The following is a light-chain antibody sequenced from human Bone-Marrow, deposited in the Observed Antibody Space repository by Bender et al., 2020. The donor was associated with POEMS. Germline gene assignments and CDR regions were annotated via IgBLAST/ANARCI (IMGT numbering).Light chain of an antibody. Sequence: QSALTQPASVSGSPGQSIAISCTGTSSDVGAYNLVSWYQQIPGKAPKLMLYEGSERPSGVSNRFSGSKSGNTASLTISGLQAEDEADYYCCSHAGSGYYVFGSGTKVTVL. CDR3: CSHAGSGYYV. J-gene: IGLJ1*01. CDR1: SSDVGAYNL. CDR2: EGS. V-gene: IGLV2-23*01.